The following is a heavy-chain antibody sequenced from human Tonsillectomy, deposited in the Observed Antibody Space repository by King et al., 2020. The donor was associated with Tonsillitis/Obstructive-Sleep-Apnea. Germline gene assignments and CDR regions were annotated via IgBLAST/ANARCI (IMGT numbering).Heavy chain of an antibody. CDR3: ARDYWLRVLEV. V-gene: IGHV3-53*01. CDR1: GFSVSSDY. Sequence: VQLVESGGGLIQPGGSLRLSCAASGFSVSSDYMTWVRQAPGEGLEWVSDIYSGGSRYYADSVKGRFTIPRENSKNTVFLQIQSLRDEDTAVYYCARDYWLRVLEVWGRGTTVTVSS. CDR2: IYSGGSR. J-gene: IGHJ6*02. D-gene: IGHD3-10*01.